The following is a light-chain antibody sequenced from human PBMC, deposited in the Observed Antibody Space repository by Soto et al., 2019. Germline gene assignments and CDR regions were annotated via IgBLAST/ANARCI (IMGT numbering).Light chain of an antibody. Sequence: QSALTQPPSASGSPGQSVTISCTGTSSDVGGYDYVSWYQQHAGKAPKLMIYEVTKRPSGVPDRFSGSKSGNTASLTVSGLQAEDEADYYCSSYAASNNVVFGTGTKLTVL. CDR2: EVT. CDR1: SSDVGGYDY. J-gene: IGLJ1*01. V-gene: IGLV2-8*01. CDR3: SSYAASNNVV.